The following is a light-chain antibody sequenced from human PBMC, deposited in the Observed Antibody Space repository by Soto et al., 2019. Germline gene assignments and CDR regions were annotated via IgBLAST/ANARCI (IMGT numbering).Light chain of an antibody. J-gene: IGLJ1*01. V-gene: IGLV3-21*02. CDR1: NIGSKS. CDR2: DDR. Sequence: SYQLTQPPSVSVAPGQTARITCGGNNIGSKSVHWYQQKPGQAPVLVVYDDRDRPSGIPERFSGSNSGNSATLTVSRVEAGDEADYYCQVWDSSSDHDVFGTGTKVTVL. CDR3: QVWDSSSDHDV.